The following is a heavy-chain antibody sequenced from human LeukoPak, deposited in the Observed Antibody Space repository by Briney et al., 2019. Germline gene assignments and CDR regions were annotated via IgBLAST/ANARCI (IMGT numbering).Heavy chain of an antibody. Sequence: SETLSFTCTVSGGSISSYYWSWIRQPAGKGLEWIGRIYTSGSTNYNPSLKSRVTMSVDTSKSQCTLKLSSVTAADTAVYYCARVGDYALKDWGQGTLVTVSS. CDR3: ARVGDYALKD. CDR1: GGSISSYY. CDR2: IYTSGST. V-gene: IGHV4-4*07. D-gene: IGHD3-16*01. J-gene: IGHJ4*02.